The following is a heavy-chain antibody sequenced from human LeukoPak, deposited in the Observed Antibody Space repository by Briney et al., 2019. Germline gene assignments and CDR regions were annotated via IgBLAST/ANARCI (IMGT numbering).Heavy chain of an antibody. Sequence: ASVKVSCKASGYTFTGYYMHWVRQAPGQGLEWMGWINPNSGGTNYAQKFQGRVTMTRDTSISTAYMELSRLRSDDTAVYYCARTYDYAWMIDNWGQGTLVTVSS. CDR3: ARTYDYAWMIDN. V-gene: IGHV1-2*02. J-gene: IGHJ4*02. D-gene: IGHD3-16*01. CDR1: GYTFTGYY. CDR2: INPNSGGT.